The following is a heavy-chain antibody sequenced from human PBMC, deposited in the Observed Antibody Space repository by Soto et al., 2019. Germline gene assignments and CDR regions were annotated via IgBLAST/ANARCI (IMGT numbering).Heavy chain of an antibody. CDR2: IHPGGQTI. Sequence: GGSLRLSCAASGFTFSSSEMYWVRQAPGKGLEWISYIHPGGQTIFYAESVKGRFTISRDNAKNSVYLQMNSLRAEDTAVYYCARRGRRWGQGKMVTV. V-gene: IGHV3-48*03. CDR3: ARRGRR. D-gene: IGHD2-15*01. CDR1: GFTFSSSE. J-gene: IGHJ3*01.